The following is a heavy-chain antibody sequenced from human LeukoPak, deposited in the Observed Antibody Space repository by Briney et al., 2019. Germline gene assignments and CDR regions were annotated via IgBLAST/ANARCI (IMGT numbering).Heavy chain of an antibody. Sequence: PGGSLRLPCAASGFTFKNYAMSWVRQAPGKGLEWVSSIDGSGDNRYYADSVKGRFTISRDNSGNTLYLQLRGLGAEDTATYYCAKVQMSTGWTFDFWGQGSLVTVSS. J-gene: IGHJ4*02. CDR1: GFTFKNYA. D-gene: IGHD2-2*01. CDR3: AKVQMSTGWTFDF. V-gene: IGHV3-23*01. CDR2: IDGSGDNR.